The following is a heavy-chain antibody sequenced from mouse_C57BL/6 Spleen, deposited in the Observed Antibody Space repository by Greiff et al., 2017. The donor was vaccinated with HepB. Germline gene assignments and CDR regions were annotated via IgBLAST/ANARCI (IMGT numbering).Heavy chain of an antibody. J-gene: IGHJ2*01. Sequence: EVMLVESGGGLVKPGGSLKLSCAASGFTFSDYGMHWVRQAPEKGLEWVAYISSGSSTIYYADTVKGRFTISRDNAKNTLFLQMTSLRSGDTAMYYCGRRGWDVGYFDYWGQGTTLTVSS. CDR2: ISSGSSTI. CDR1: GFTFSDYG. V-gene: IGHV5-17*01. D-gene: IGHD4-1*01. CDR3: GRRGWDVGYFDY.